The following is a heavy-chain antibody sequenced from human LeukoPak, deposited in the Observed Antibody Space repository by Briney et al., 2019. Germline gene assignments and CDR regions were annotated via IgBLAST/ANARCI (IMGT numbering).Heavy chain of an antibody. D-gene: IGHD5-18*01. CDR3: VRVGYSYGLDYFDY. J-gene: IGHJ4*02. CDR1: GFTFSSYE. CDR2: ISSSGSTI. Sequence: PGGSLRLSCGASGFTFSSYEMNWVRQAPGKGLEWVSYISSSGSTIYYSDSVKGRFTISRDNAKNSLYLQMNSLRAEDTAVYYCVRVGYSYGLDYFDYWGQGNLVTVSS. V-gene: IGHV3-48*03.